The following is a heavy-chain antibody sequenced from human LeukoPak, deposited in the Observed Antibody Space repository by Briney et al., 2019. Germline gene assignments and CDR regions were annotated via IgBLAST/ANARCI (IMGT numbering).Heavy chain of an antibody. J-gene: IGHJ4*02. CDR3: ARDSKYSYGPFDY. CDR2: IIPILGIA. CDR1: GGTFSSYA. V-gene: IGHV1-69*04. Sequence: SVKVSCKASGGTFSSYAISWVRQAPGQGLEWMGKIIPILGIANYAQKFQGRVTITADKSTSTAYMELSSLRSEDTAVYYCARDSKYSYGPFDYWGQGTLVTVSS. D-gene: IGHD5-18*01.